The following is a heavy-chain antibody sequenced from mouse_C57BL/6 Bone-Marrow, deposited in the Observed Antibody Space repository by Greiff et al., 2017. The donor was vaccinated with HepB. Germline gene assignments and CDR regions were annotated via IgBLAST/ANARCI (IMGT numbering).Heavy chain of an antibody. CDR2: IFPGSGST. D-gene: IGHD1-1*01. J-gene: IGHJ1*03. CDR3: ARSGYYVSSPYCYFDV. CDR1: GYTFTDYY. Sequence: VQLVESGAELVRPGASVKLSCKASGYTFTDYYINWVKQRPGQGLEWIGWIFPGSGSTYYNEKFKGKATLTVDKSSSTAYMLLSSLTSEDSAVYFCARSGYYVSSPYCYFDVWGTGTTVTVSS. V-gene: IGHV1-75*01.